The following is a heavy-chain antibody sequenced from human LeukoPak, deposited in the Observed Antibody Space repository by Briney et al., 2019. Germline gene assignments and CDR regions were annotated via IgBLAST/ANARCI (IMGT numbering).Heavy chain of an antibody. D-gene: IGHD6-13*01. CDR3: ARQIRWYLTYYYYYIDV. Sequence: PSQTLSLTCTVSGGSISSGGYYWSWVRQHPGKGLEWIGYIYYSGSTYYNPSLKSRVTISVDTSKNQFSLKLSSVTAADTAVYYCARQIRWYLTYYYYYIDVWGKGTTVTVSS. V-gene: IGHV4-31*03. CDR2: IYYSGST. J-gene: IGHJ6*03. CDR1: GGSISSGGYY.